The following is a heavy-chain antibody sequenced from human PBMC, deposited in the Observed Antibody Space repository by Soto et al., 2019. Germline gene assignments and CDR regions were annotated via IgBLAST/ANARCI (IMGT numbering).Heavy chain of an antibody. CDR3: TADSYSSFTVVLFAS. V-gene: IGHV3-15*07. D-gene: IGHD1-26*01. J-gene: IGHJ4*02. CDR2: IKSKINGGTA. CDR1: GFIFSNAW. Sequence: GGSLRLSCAASGFIFSNAWINWVRQVPGKGLEWVGRIKSKINGGTADYAAPVQGRFAVSRDDSKNMVFLQVNSLKTEETGIYYCTADSYSSFTVVLFASWGQGTVVTVSS.